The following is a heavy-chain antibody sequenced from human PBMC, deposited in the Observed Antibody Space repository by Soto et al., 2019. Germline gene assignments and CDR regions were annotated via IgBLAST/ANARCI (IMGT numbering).Heavy chain of an antibody. V-gene: IGHV3-30-3*01. Sequence: QVHLVESGGGVAQPGRSLRLSCVASGFTFDTYSIHWVRQAPGKGLQWVALISYEGSNTYYADSVRGRFTISRDNSKNTLYLQINALRPDDTGVYYCARVTPGNNLYYFSGLDVWGRGTSVTVSS. D-gene: IGHD1-1*01. J-gene: IGHJ6*02. CDR1: GFTFDTYS. CDR3: ARVTPGNNLYYFSGLDV. CDR2: ISYEGSNT.